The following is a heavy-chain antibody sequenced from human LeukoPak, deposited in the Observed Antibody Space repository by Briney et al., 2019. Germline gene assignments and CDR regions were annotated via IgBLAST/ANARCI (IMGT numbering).Heavy chain of an antibody. D-gene: IGHD7-27*01. CDR1: GGSFSGYY. CDR3: AMGLGITLIDY. J-gene: IGHJ4*02. CDR2: IYTSGST. V-gene: IGHV4-59*10. Sequence: SETLSLTCAVYGGSFSGYYWSWIRQPAGKGLEWIGRIYTSGSTNYNPSLKSRVTMSVDTSKNQFSLKLSSVTAADTAVYYCAMGLGITLIDYWGQGTLVTVSS.